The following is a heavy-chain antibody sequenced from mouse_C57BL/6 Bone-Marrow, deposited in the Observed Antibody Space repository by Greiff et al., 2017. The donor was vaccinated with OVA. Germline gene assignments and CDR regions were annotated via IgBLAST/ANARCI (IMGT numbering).Heavy chain of an antibody. D-gene: IGHD1-1*01. CDR3: TFYGSSYCAMDY. Sequence: EVQLQESGAELVRPGASVKLSCTASGFNITDDYMNWVKQRPEQGLAWIGWIAPENGDTESASKFQGKATIQAATSSNTAYLQLSSLTSEDTAVYYCTFYGSSYCAMDYWGQETSVTVSS. J-gene: IGHJ4*01. CDR2: IAPENGDT. CDR1: GFNITDDY. V-gene: IGHV14-4*01.